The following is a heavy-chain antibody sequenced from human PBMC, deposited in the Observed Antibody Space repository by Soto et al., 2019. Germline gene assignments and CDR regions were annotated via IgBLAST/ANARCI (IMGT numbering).Heavy chain of an antibody. V-gene: IGHV3-30*18. CDR3: AKDGSHNFDY. CDR1: GFTFSHYA. CDR2: MSYDGSNE. J-gene: IGHJ4*02. D-gene: IGHD1-26*01. Sequence: QVQLVESGGGVVQPGRSLRLSCAASGFTFSHYAMHWVRQAPGKGLEWVALMSYDGSNEYYADSVKGRFTISRDNSKNTRYLQRNSLRAEDTAVYDCAKDGSHNFDYGGQGTLVTVSS.